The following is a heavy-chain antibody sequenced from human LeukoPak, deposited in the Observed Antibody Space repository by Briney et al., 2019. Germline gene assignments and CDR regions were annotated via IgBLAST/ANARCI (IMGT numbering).Heavy chain of an antibody. D-gene: IGHD1-26*01. CDR2: INSDGSST. CDR3: ARGAYYEPEGYYFDY. J-gene: IGHJ4*02. CDR1: GFTFSSYW. Sequence: GGSLRLSCVASGFTFSSYWMHWVRHAPGKGLVWVSRINSDGSSTSYADSVKGRFTISRDNAKNTLYLQMNSLRAEDTAVYYCARGAYYEPEGYYFDYWGQGTLVTVSS. V-gene: IGHV3-74*01.